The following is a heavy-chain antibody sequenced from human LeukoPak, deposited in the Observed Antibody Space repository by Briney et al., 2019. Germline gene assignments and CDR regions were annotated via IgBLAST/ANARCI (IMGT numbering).Heavy chain of an antibody. J-gene: IGHJ4*02. V-gene: IGHV4-39*07. CDR1: GGSISSSSYY. Sequence: PSETLSLTCTVSGGSISSSSYYWGWIRQPPGKGLGWIGSIYYSGSTYYNPSLKSRVTISVDTSKNQFSLKLSSVTAADTAVYYCARDSPGSSFDYWGQGTLVTVSS. D-gene: IGHD6-13*01. CDR3: ARDSPGSSFDY. CDR2: IYYSGST.